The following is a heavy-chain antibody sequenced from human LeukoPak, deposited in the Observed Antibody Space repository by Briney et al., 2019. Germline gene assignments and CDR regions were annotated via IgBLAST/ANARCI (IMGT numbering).Heavy chain of an antibody. CDR2: ISSNGGST. V-gene: IGHV3-64*01. J-gene: IGHJ4*02. CDR3: ARVRDGYNDY. D-gene: IGHD5-24*01. CDR1: GFTFSSYA. Sequence: PGGSLRLSCAASGFTFSSYAMHWVRQAPGKGLEYVSAISSNGGSTCYANSVKGRFTISRDNSKNTLYLQMGSLRAEDMAVYYCARVRDGYNDYWGQGTLVTVSS.